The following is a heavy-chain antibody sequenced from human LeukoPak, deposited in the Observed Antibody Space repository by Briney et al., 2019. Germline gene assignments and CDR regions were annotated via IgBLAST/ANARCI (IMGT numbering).Heavy chain of an antibody. CDR2: IIPILGIA. D-gene: IGHD6-13*01. Sequence: GASVKVSCKASGGTFSSYAISWVRQAPGQGLEWMGRIIPILGIANYAQKFQGRVTITADKSTSTAYMELSSLRSEDTAVYYCARASPVGHRVAAAGTDWFDPWGQGTLVTVSS. V-gene: IGHV1-69*04. J-gene: IGHJ5*02. CDR3: ARASPVGHRVAAAGTDWFDP. CDR1: GGTFSSYA.